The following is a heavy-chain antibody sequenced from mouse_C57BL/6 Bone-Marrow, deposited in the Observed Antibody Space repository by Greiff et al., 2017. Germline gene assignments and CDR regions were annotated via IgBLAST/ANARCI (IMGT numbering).Heavy chain of an antibody. V-gene: IGHV1-61*01. CDR3: ARLYYDDY. CDR1: GYTFTSYW. D-gene: IGHD2-4*01. CDR2: IYTSDSET. J-gene: IGHJ2*01. Sequence: QVLLQQPGAELVRPGSSVKLSCKASGYTFTSYWMDWVKQRPGQGLEWIGNIYTSDSETHYNQKFKDKATLTVDKSSNTAYMQLSSLTSEDSAVYYCARLYYDDYWGQGTTLTVSS.